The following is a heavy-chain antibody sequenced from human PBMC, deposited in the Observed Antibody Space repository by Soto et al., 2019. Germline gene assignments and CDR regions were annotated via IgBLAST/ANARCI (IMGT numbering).Heavy chain of an antibody. D-gene: IGHD1-26*01. V-gene: IGHV4-59*01. CDR2: IYYSGST. J-gene: IGHJ6*03. Sequence: ASETLSLTCTVSGGSISSYYWSWIRQPPGKGLEWIGYIYYSGSTNYNPSLKSRVTISVDTSKNQFSLKLSSVTAADTAVYYCARGWSPYGIGYYMDVWGKGTTVTVSS. CDR3: ARGWSPYGIGYYMDV. CDR1: GGSISSYY.